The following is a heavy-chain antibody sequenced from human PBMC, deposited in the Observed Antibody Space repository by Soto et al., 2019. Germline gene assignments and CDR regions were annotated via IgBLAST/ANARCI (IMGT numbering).Heavy chain of an antibody. D-gene: IGHD2-15*01. V-gene: IGHV1-46*01. CDR1: GYIFTAYS. J-gene: IGHJ1*01. CDR3: AREENCRGGTCYSEYFHH. Sequence: ASVKVSCKTSGYIFTAYSMHWVRQAPGQGLEWMGVVNPSGGSAHYAQSFEGRVTLTRDTSTSTFYMELSSLRSEDTAVYYCAREENCRGGTCYSEYFHHWGQGTLVTVSS. CDR2: VNPSGGSA.